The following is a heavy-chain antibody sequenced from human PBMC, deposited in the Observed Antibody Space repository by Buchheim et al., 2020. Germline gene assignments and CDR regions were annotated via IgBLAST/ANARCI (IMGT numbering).Heavy chain of an antibody. V-gene: IGHV3-23*01. CDR1: GFTISSYA. J-gene: IGHJ4*02. CDR3: AKGGPSSLYYFGY. D-gene: IGHD5-12*01. Sequence: EVQLLESGGGLVQPGGSLRLSCAASGFTISSYAMRWVRQAPGKGLEWVSTIGSGGNTYYADSVKGRFTISRDNSKNTLSVQMHSLRAEDTAVYYCAKGGPSSLYYFGYWGQGTL. CDR2: IGSGGNT.